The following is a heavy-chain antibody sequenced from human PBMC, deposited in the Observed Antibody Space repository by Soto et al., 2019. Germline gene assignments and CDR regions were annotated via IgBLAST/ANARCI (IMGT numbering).Heavy chain of an antibody. Sequence: EVQLVESGGSLVQPGGSLRLSCAASGFTFSTHTMNWVLQAPGKGLEWLSYISSASRTIYYADSVMGRFTISRDSAQNSLYLQMDRVGVEATSVYYCATGSCKGSGYWGQRTPVTVSS. J-gene: IGHJ4*02. CDR1: GFTFSTHT. D-gene: IGHD3-10*01. CDR2: ISSASRTI. V-gene: IGHV3-48*01. CDR3: ATGSCKGSGY.